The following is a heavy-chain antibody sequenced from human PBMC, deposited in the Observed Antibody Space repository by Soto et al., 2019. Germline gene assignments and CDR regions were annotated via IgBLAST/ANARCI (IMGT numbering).Heavy chain of an antibody. CDR1: GFTFSSYE. V-gene: IGHV3-48*03. CDR3: ARMQGHDFWSGYPMGPFDY. D-gene: IGHD3-3*01. Sequence: GGSLRLSCAASGFTFSSYEMKWVRQAPGKGLVWVSYISSSGSTIYYADSVKGRFTISRDNAKNSLYLQMNSLRAEDTAVYYCARMQGHDFWSGYPMGPFDYWGQGTLVTVSS. J-gene: IGHJ4*02. CDR2: ISSSGSTI.